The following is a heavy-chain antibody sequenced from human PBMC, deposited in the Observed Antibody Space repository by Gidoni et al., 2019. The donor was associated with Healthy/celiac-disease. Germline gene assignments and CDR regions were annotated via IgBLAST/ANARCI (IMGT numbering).Heavy chain of an antibody. D-gene: IGHD6-13*01. V-gene: IGHV5-10-1*03. CDR2: IDPSDAYT. J-gene: IGHJ3*02. Sequence: EVQLVQSGAEVKTPGESLRISCKGSGYRFPSYWISWVRQMPGKGLEWMGRIDPSDAYTNYSPSFQGHVTISADKSISTADLQWSSLKAADTAMYYCARLYRIAAAGSGAFDIWGQGTMVTVSS. CDR3: ARLYRIAAAGSGAFDI. CDR1: GYRFPSYW.